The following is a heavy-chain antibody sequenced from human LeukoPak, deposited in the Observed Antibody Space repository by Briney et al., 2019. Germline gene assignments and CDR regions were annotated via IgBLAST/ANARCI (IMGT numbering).Heavy chain of an antibody. CDR3: ARDPPQYDSSAPGDY. CDR2: INSDGSST. J-gene: IGHJ4*02. V-gene: IGHV3-74*01. CDR1: GFTFSSYW. D-gene: IGHD3-22*01. Sequence: GSLRLSCAASGFTFSSYWMHWVRQAPGKGLVWVSRINSDGSSTSYADSVKGRFTISRDNAKNTLYLQMNSLRAEDTAVYYCARDPPQYDSSAPGDYWGQGTLVTVSS.